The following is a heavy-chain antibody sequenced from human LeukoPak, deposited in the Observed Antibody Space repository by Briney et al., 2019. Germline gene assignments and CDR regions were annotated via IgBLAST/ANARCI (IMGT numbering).Heavy chain of an antibody. V-gene: IGHV3-20*04. D-gene: IGHD6-13*01. CDR2: INWNGGST. Sequence: GGSLRLSCAASGFTFDDYGMSWVRQAPGKGLEWVSGINWNGGSTGYADSVKGRFTISRDNAKNSLYLQMNSLRAEDTAMYYCARDNIAAPFDYWGQGTLVTVSS. CDR3: ARDNIAAPFDY. CDR1: GFTFDDYG. J-gene: IGHJ4*02.